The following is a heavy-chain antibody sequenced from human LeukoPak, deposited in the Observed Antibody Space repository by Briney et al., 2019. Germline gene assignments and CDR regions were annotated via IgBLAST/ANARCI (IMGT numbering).Heavy chain of an antibody. V-gene: IGHV1-2*02. CDR2: INPNSGGT. J-gene: IGHJ4*02. CDR3: ARRIVAWGGEAFDY. Sequence: GASVKVSCKASGYTFTGYYMHWVRQAPGQGLEWMGWINPNSGGTNYAQKFQGRVTMTRDTSISTAYMELSRLRSDGTAVYYCARRIVAWGGEAFDYWGQGTLVTVSS. CDR1: GYTFTGYY. D-gene: IGHD5-12*01.